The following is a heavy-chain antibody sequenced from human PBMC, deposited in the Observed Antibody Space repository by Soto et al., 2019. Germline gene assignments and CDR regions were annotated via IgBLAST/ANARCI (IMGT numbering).Heavy chain of an antibody. V-gene: IGHV4-4*07. CDR1: GASISGFY. Sequence: SETLSLTCTVSGASISGFYWSWIRKSAGKGLEWIGRIYATGTTDYNPSLKSRVMMSVDTSKKQFSLKLRSVTAADTALYYCARDGTKTLRDWFDPWGQGISVTSPQ. CDR2: IYATGTT. D-gene: IGHD1-1*01. J-gene: IGHJ5*02. CDR3: ARDGTKTLRDWFDP.